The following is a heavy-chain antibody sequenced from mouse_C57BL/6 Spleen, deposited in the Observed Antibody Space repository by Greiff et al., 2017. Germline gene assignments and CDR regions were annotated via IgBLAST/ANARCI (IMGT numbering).Heavy chain of an antibody. J-gene: IGHJ4*01. CDR2: INPSNGGT. V-gene: IGHV1-53*01. CDR1: GYTFTSYW. CDR3: ASARSQFYYAMDY. Sequence: QVQLQQPGTELVKPGASVKLSCKASGYTFTSYWMHWVKQRPGQGLEWIGNINPSNGGTNYNEKFKSKATLTVDKSSSTAYMQLSSLTSEDSAVYCWASARSQFYYAMDYWGQGTSVTVSS.